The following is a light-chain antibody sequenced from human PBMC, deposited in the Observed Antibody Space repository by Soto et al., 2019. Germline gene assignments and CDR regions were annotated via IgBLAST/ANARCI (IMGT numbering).Light chain of an antibody. V-gene: IGLV4-69*01. CDR2: LNSDGSH. CDR3: QTWGTGSHYV. CDR1: SGHSSYA. Sequence: QPVLTQSPSASASLGASVKLTCTLSSGHSSYAIAGHQQQPEKGPRYLMKLNSDGSHSKGDGIPDRFSGSSSGAERYLTISSLQSEDEADYYCQTWGTGSHYVFGTGTKVTVL. J-gene: IGLJ1*01.